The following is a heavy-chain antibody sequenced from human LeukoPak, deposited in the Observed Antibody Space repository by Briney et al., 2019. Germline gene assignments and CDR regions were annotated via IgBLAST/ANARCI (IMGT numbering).Heavy chain of an antibody. CDR2: ISGSGGST. CDR1: RFTFNTYA. V-gene: IGHV3-23*01. CDR3: AKDGLVWFGELN. Sequence: GGSLRLSCAASRFTFNTYAMSWVRQAPGKGLECVSAISGSGGSTYYADPVKGRFTISRDNSKNTLYLQMNSLRAEDTAVYYCAKDGLVWFGELNWGQGTLVTVSS. D-gene: IGHD3-10*01. J-gene: IGHJ4*02.